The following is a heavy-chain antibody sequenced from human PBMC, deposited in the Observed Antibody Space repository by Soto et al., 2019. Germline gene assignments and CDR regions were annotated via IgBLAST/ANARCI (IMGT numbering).Heavy chain of an antibody. CDR1: GFTFGDYA. J-gene: IGHJ6*02. Sequence: GGSLRLSCTASGFTFGDYAMSWVRQAPGKGLEWVGFIRSKAYGGTTEYAASVKGRFTISRDDSKSIAYLQMNSLKTEDTAVYYCTREGIASEAHYYYYGMDVWGQGTTVTLSS. D-gene: IGHD6-13*01. V-gene: IGHV3-49*04. CDR3: TREGIASEAHYYYYGMDV. CDR2: IRSKAYGGTT.